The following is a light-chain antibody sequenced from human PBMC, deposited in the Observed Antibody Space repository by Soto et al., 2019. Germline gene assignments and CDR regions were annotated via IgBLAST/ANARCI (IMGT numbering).Light chain of an antibody. V-gene: IGKV3-20*01. J-gene: IGKJ1*01. CDR3: QQYGSSWT. CDR1: QSVSSSY. CDR2: GTS. Sequence: EIVMTPSPGTLSLSPGERATLSCRASQSVSSSYLAWYQQTPGQAPRLLIYGTSHRATGIPDRFSGSGSGTDFTLTINRLEPEDFAVYYCQQYGSSWTFGQGTKVDI.